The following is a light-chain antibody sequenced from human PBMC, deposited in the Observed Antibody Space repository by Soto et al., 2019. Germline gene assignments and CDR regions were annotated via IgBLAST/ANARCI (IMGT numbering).Light chain of an antibody. V-gene: IGKV3-20*01. CDR3: QQYGSSPRIT. J-gene: IGKJ5*01. Sequence: EIVLTQSPGTLSLSPGERATLSCRASQSVSSNYLAWYQQKPGQAPRLVMYGASSRATGIPDRFSGSGSGTDFTLTISRLEPEDFAVYYCQQYGSSPRITFGQGTRLEIK. CDR2: GAS. CDR1: QSVSSNY.